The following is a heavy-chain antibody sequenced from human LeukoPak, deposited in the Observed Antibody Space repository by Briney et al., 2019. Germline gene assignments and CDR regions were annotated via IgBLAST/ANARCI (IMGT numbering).Heavy chain of an antibody. V-gene: IGHV3-21*01. CDR1: GFTFSYYN. D-gene: IGHD6-13*01. Sequence: GGSLRLSCAASGFTFSYYNMNWVRQAPGKGLEWVSSISSSSSYIYYADSVKGRFTISRDNAKNSRYLQMNSLRAEDTAVYYCARVEEVSSSWPFDYWGQGTLVTVSS. CDR3: ARVEEVSSSWPFDY. CDR2: ISSSSSYI. J-gene: IGHJ4*02.